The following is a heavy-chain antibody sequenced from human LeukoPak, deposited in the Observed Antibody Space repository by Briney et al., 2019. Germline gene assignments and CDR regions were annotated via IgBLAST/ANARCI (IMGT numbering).Heavy chain of an antibody. J-gene: IGHJ6*03. V-gene: IGHV4-4*07. CDR2: LYPGVSP. D-gene: IGHD3-22*01. CDR1: GGPIYSYY. CDR3: ARLRFYDSTGYSPGHYMDV. Sequence: KSSETLSLTCTVSGGPIYSYYWSWIRQTAGKGLEWIGRLYPGVSPNYNPSLKSRVTMSVDTSKKQVALKLNTVTAADTAVYYCARLRFYDSTGYSPGHYMDVWGKGTTVTVSS.